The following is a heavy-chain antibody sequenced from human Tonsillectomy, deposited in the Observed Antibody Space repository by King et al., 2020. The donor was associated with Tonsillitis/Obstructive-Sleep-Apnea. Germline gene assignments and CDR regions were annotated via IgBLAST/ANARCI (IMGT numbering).Heavy chain of an antibody. CDR2: IYPGDSDT. CDR1: GYSFTSYW. CDR3: ARQGVPLERPNNWFDP. Sequence: QLVQSGAEVKKPGGSLKISCKGSGYSFTSYWIGWVRQMPGKGLEWMGLIYPGDSDTRYSPSFQGQVTLSADKSFRNAYLQWSSLKASDTAMYYCARQGVPLERPNNWFDPWGQGTLVTVSS. D-gene: IGHD1-1*01. V-gene: IGHV5-51*01. J-gene: IGHJ5*02.